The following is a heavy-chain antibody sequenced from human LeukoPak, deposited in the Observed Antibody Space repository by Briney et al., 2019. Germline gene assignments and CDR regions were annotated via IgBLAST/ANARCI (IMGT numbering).Heavy chain of an antibody. CDR1: GGSISSYY. D-gene: IGHD6-13*01. J-gene: IGHJ4*02. V-gene: IGHV4-4*07. CDR2: IHTSGGT. Sequence: PSETLSLTCTVSGGSISSYYWSWIRQPAGKGLEWIGRIHTSGGTNFNPSLQSRVTISVDKSKNQFSLKLYSVTAADTAVYYCARGPYSSGWYGFDYWGQGTLVTVSS. CDR3: ARGPYSSGWYGFDY.